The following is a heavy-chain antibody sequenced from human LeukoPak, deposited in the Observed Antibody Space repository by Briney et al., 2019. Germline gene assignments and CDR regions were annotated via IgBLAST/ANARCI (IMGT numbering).Heavy chain of an antibody. CDR3: ANRNTMVRGGPCVDY. J-gene: IGHJ4*02. Sequence: GGSLRLSCEASGFTFGTFWMSCVRHAPGRGLEWVSAISGSGGSTYYADSVRGGFPISRDNPKNTLSLKINDLRPDYTAIYYGANRNTMVRGGPCVDYWGQGLLVTVSS. D-gene: IGHD3-10*01. CDR2: ISGSGGST. V-gene: IGHV3-23*01. CDR1: GFTFGTFW.